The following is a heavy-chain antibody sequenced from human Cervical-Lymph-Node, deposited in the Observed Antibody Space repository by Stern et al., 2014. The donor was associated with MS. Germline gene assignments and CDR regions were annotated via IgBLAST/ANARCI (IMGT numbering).Heavy chain of an antibody. D-gene: IGHD3-10*01. V-gene: IGHV1-18*01. CDR1: GYIFTSYG. CDR3: ARGYGSGKYGMDV. Sequence: QVQLVQSGGEVKKPGASVKVSCRASGYIFTSYGINWVRQAPGQGLEWMGFINPHNGNTKYAQKVQARVTLTTDTSTSTAYMELRSLRSDDTAVFFCARGYGSGKYGMDVWGQGTAVTVSS. CDR2: INPHNGNT. J-gene: IGHJ6*02.